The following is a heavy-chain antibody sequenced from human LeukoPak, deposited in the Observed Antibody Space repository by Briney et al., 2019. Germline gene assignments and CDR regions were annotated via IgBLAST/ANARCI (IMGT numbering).Heavy chain of an antibody. CDR1: GFTFSSYS. D-gene: IGHD6-13*01. CDR3: ARDPPGSSWYYY. J-gene: IGHJ4*02. V-gene: IGHV3-21*01. Sequence: PGGSLRLSCAASGFTFSSYSMNWVRQAPGKGLEWVSSISSSSSYIYYADSVKGRFTISRDNAKNPLYLQMNSLRAEDTAVYYCARDPPGSSWYYYWGQGTLVTVSS. CDR2: ISSSSSYI.